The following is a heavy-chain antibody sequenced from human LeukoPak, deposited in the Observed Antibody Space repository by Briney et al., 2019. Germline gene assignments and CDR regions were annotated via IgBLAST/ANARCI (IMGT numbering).Heavy chain of an antibody. Sequence: PSETLSLTCTVSGGSISSSSYYWGWIRQPPGKGLEWIGSIYYSGSTYYNPSLKSRVTISVDTSKNQFSLKLSSVTAADTAVYYCARVLVVPAAIYAFDIWGQGTMVTVSS. J-gene: IGHJ3*02. CDR2: IYYSGST. CDR3: ARVLVVPAAIYAFDI. D-gene: IGHD2-2*02. V-gene: IGHV4-39*07. CDR1: GGSISSSSYY.